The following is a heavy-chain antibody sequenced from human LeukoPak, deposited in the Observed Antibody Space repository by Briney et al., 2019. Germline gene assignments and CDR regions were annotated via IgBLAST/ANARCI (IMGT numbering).Heavy chain of an antibody. J-gene: IGHJ4*02. CDR3: ARVFAVAPPGY. CDR2: INSDGSST. Sequence: PGGSLRPSCAASGFTFSSYWMHWVRQAPGKGLVWVSRINSDGSSTSYADSVKGRFTISRDNAKNTLYLRMNSLRAEDTAVYYCARVFAVAPPGYWGQGTLVTVSS. CDR1: GFTFSSYW. V-gene: IGHV3-74*01. D-gene: IGHD6-19*01.